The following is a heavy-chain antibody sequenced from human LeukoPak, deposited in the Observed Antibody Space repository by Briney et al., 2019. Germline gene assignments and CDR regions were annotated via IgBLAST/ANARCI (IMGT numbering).Heavy chain of an antibody. CDR1: GFTFRTYW. CDR3: ARDGDSYGYGIDY. Sequence: GGSLRLSCAASGFTFRTYWMNWVRQDPGKGLEWVSYISSSGSTIYYADSVKGRFTISRDNAKNSLYLQMNSLRGEDTAIYYCARDGDSYGYGIDYWGQGTLVTVSP. J-gene: IGHJ4*02. CDR2: ISSSGSTI. V-gene: IGHV3-48*04. D-gene: IGHD5-18*01.